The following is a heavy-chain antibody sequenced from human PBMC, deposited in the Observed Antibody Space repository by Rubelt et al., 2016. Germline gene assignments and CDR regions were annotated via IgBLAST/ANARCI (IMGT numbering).Heavy chain of an antibody. J-gene: IGHJ4*02. Sequence: QLQLQESGPGLVKPSETLSLTCTASGGSISSSSYYCGWIRQPPGKGLEWIGSIYYSGSTYYNPSLKVRVTRSVDTSKNQLSLKLRSVTAADTAVYYCARDSAVAGYFDYWGQGTLVTVSS. V-gene: IGHV4-39*07. D-gene: IGHD6-19*01. CDR2: IYYSGST. CDR3: ARDSAVAGYFDY. CDR1: GGSISSSSYY.